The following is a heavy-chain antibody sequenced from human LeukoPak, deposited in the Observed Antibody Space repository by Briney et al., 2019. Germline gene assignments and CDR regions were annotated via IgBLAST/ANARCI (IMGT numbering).Heavy chain of an antibody. V-gene: IGHV4-30-2*01. Sequence: SETLSLTCAVSGGSISSGSYSWSWIRQPPGKGLEWIGYIYPRGSTYYNPSLKSRVILSLDKSANQFSQNLSSVTAADTAVYYCARFSPRAMGNYLDFWGQGTLVTVSS. J-gene: IGHJ4*02. CDR2: IYPRGST. CDR3: ARFSPRAMGNYLDF. CDR1: GGSISSGSYS. D-gene: IGHD7-27*01.